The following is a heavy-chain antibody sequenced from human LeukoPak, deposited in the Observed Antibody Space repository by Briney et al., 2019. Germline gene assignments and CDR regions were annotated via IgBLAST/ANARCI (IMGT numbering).Heavy chain of an antibody. D-gene: IGHD4-23*01. CDR3: ARDGDYGGNDFVFDY. V-gene: IGHV1-24*01. Sequence: ASVKVSCKVSGDSFTELSTNWVRQSPGKGLEWMGGFHPEDGEPIYAQKFQGRVTITADKSTSTAYMELSSLRSEDTAVYYCARDGDYGGNDFVFDYWGQGTLVTVSS. CDR2: FHPEDGEP. CDR1: GDSFTELS. J-gene: IGHJ4*02.